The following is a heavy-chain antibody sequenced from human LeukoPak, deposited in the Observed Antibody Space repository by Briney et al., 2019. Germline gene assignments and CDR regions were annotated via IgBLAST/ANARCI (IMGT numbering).Heavy chain of an antibody. J-gene: IGHJ4*02. D-gene: IGHD3-3*01. CDR1: GGSISSYY. V-gene: IGHV4-59*01. CDR3: ARSLRRGVVPFYYFDY. CDR2: IYYSGST. Sequence: SETLSLTCTVSGGSISSYYWSWIRPPPGKGLEWIGYIYYSGSTNYNPSLKSRVTISVDTSKNQFSLKLSSVTAADTAVYYCARSLRRGVVPFYYFDYWGQGTLVTVSS.